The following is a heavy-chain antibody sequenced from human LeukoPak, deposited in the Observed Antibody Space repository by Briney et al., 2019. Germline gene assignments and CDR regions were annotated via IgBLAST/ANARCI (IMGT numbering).Heavy chain of an antibody. D-gene: IGHD3-22*01. V-gene: IGHV4-61*01. CDR1: GGSVSSGSYY. CDR3: ARARLYYYDSSGPADS. J-gene: IGHJ4*02. Sequence: SETLSLTCTVSGGSVSSGSYYWSWIRQPPGKGLEWIGYIYYSGSTNYNPSLKSRVTISVDTSKNQFSLKLSSVSAADTAVYYCARARLYYYDSSGPADSWGQGTLVTVSS. CDR2: IYYSGST.